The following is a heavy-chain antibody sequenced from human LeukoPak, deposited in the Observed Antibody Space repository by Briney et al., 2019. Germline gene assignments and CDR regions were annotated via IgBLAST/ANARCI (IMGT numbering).Heavy chain of an antibody. D-gene: IGHD3-10*01. CDR3: ARGTYYNSGSYYNRRDYFDY. CDR1: GFTLGSYS. Sequence: GGSLRLSCAASGFTLGSYSMNWVRQTPGRGLEWVSYISGSSNAIYYADSMKGRFTISRDNGKNSLYLQMNSLRDEDTAVYYCARGTYYNSGSYYNRRDYFDYWGQGTLVTVSS. CDR2: ISGSSNAI. V-gene: IGHV3-48*02. J-gene: IGHJ4*02.